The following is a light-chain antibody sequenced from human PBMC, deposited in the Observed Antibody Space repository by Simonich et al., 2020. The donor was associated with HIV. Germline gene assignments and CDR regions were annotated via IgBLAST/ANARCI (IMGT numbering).Light chain of an antibody. Sequence: EIVLTQSPATLSLSPGESATLACRASQSVSSYLAWYQQKPGQAPRLLIYDASNRATGIPARFSGSGSGTDFTLTISSLEPEDFAVYYCQQRSNWRGTFGPGTKVDIK. CDR3: QQRSNWRGT. CDR2: DAS. V-gene: IGKV3-11*01. J-gene: IGKJ3*01. CDR1: QSVSSY.